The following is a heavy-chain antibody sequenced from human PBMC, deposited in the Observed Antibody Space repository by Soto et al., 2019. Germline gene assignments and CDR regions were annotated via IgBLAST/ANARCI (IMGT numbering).Heavy chain of an antibody. CDR3: ATSGLDAVDY. J-gene: IGHJ4*02. V-gene: IGHV5-51*01. Sequence: PGESLKISCMGSGGSFTSYWIGWVRQVPGKGLEWMGIIYPGDSDTRYSPSFQGQVTISADKSISTAYLQWSSLKASDTAMYYCATSGLDAVDYRGKGTLVTASS. CDR2: IYPGDSDT. D-gene: IGHD1-26*01. CDR1: GGSFTSYW.